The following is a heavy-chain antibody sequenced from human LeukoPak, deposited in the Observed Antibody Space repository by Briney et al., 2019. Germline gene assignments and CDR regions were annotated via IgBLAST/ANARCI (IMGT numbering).Heavy chain of an antibody. Sequence: SETLSLTCTVSGGSISSYYWSWIRQPPGKGLEWIGYIYYSGSTNYNPSLKSRVTISVDTSKNQFSLKLSSVTAADTAVYYCARSKSHSSSSEYYLDYWGQGTLVTVSS. CDR3: ARSKSHSSSSEYYLDY. V-gene: IGHV4-59*08. D-gene: IGHD6-6*01. CDR2: IYYSGST. CDR1: GGSISSYY. J-gene: IGHJ4*02.